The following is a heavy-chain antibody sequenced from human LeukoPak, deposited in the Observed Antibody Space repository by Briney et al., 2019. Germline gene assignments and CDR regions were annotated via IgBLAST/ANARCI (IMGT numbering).Heavy chain of an antibody. CDR1: GYTFTSYG. CDR2: ISAYNGNT. Sequence: ASVKVSCKPSGYTFTSYGISWVRQAPGQGLEWMGWISAYNGNTNYAQNLQGRVPLTTETSTDTAYMELRSLRSDDTAVYYCARRRGYSSSPGRNWFDPWGQGTLVTVSS. V-gene: IGHV1-18*01. CDR3: ARRRGYSSSPGRNWFDP. J-gene: IGHJ5*02. D-gene: IGHD6-13*01.